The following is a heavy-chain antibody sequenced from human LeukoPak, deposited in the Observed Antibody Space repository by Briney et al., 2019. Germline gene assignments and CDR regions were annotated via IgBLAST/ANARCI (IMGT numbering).Heavy chain of an antibody. CDR3: AKDRSPSMGRGLIVGYFDY. Sequence: GGSLRLSCAASGFTFSNYGMHWVRQARGKGLEWVAVLSYDGSNEYYADSVKGRFAISRDNSKNTLYLQMNSLRADDTAVYYCAKDRSPSMGRGLIVGYFDYWGQGTLVTVSS. CDR2: LSYDGSNE. CDR1: GFTFSNYG. V-gene: IGHV3-30*18. D-gene: IGHD3-10*01. J-gene: IGHJ4*02.